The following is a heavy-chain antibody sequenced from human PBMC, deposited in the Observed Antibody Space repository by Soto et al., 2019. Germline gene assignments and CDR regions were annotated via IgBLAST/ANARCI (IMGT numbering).Heavy chain of an antibody. V-gene: IGHV6-1*01. J-gene: IGHJ4*02. CDR3: ASGRYSSSWYFAY. Sequence: PSQTLSLTCAISGDSVSSDSATWNWIRQSPSRGLEWLGRTYYRSKWYSDYAVSVKSRVTINADTSKNQFSLQLNSVTPEDTAVYFCASGRYSSSWYFAYWGQGTLGTVPQ. CDR1: GDSVSSDSAT. CDR2: TYYRSKWYS. D-gene: IGHD2-2*01.